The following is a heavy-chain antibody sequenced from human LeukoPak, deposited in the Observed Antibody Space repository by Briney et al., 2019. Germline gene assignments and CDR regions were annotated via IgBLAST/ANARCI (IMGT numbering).Heavy chain of an antibody. D-gene: IGHD6-13*01. J-gene: IGHJ5*02. CDR1: GFTFSSYG. Sequence: PGGSLRLSCAASGFTFSSYGMHWARQAPGKGLEWVAFIRYDGSNKYYADSVKGRFTISRDNSKNTLYLQMNSLRAEDTAVYYCARSPVGSSWYQGFDPWGQGTLVTVSS. CDR2: IRYDGSNK. V-gene: IGHV3-30*02. CDR3: ARSPVGSSWYQGFDP.